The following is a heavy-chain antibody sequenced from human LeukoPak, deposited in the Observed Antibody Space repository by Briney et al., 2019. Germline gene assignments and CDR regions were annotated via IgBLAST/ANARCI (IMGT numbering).Heavy chain of an antibody. D-gene: IGHD3-9*01. V-gene: IGHV3-30*02. CDR2: IRYDGSNK. CDR3: AKDRSAQTGYYDY. CDR1: GFTFSSYG. Sequence: GGSPRLSCAASGFTFSSYGMHWVRQAPGKGLEWVAFIRYDGSNKYYADSVKGRFTISRDNSKNTLYLQMNSLRAEDTAVYYCAKDRSAQTGYYDYWGQGTLVTVSS. J-gene: IGHJ4*02.